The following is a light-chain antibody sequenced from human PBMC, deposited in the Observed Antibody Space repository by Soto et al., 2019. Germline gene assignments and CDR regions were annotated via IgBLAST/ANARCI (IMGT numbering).Light chain of an antibody. CDR1: HSVSRN. CDR2: GAS. CDR3: QHYVSPPIT. V-gene: IGKV3-20*01. Sequence: IVVTQSPATLSVSPGERASLSCKASHSVSRNLALYQQKPCQAPRLPVYGASSRATGISDRFSGSGSGTDFTLTISRLEPEDFAVYYCQHYVSPPITFGQGIRLEIK. J-gene: IGKJ5*01.